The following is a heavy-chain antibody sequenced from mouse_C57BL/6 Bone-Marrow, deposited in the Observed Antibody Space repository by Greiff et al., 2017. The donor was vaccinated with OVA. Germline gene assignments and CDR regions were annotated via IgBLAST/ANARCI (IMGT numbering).Heavy chain of an antibody. Sequence: EVQLQESGGGLVKPGGSLKLSCAASGFTFSDYGMHWVRQAPEKGLEWVAYISSGSSTIYYADTVKGRFTISRDTAKNTLFLQMTSLRSEDTAMYYCAKRAWFAYWGQGTLVTVSA. CDR3: AKRAWFAY. CDR2: ISSGSSTI. CDR1: GFTFSDYG. V-gene: IGHV5-17*01. J-gene: IGHJ3*01.